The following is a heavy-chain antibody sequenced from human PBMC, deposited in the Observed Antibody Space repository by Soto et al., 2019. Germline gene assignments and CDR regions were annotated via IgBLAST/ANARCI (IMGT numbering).Heavy chain of an antibody. J-gene: IGHJ4*02. CDR2: ISGGGGST. D-gene: IGHD6-6*01. V-gene: IGHV3-23*01. Sequence: GGSLRLSCAASGFTFNSYALSWVRQAPGKGLEWVSTISGGGGSTYYAGSVKGRFTISKDNSMNTLYLHMNSLRAEDTAVYYCAKDRDFGSSSPYYFDYWGQGALVTVSS. CDR1: GFTFNSYA. CDR3: AKDRDFGSSSPYYFDY.